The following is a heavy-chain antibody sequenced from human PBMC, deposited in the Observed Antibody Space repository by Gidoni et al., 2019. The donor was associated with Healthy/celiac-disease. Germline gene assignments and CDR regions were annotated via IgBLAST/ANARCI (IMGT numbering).Heavy chain of an antibody. D-gene: IGHD3-16*02. J-gene: IGHJ4*02. CDR1: GFTFRSYA. Sequence: EVQLLESGGGLVQPGGSLRLSCAASGFTFRSYAMSWVRQAPGKGLEWVSAISGSGGSTYYADSVKGRFTISRDNSKNTLYLQMNSLRAEDTAVYYCAKIGYYDYVWGSYRYTAFDYWGQGTLVTVSS. V-gene: IGHV3-23*01. CDR3: AKIGYYDYVWGSYRYTAFDY. CDR2: ISGSGGST.